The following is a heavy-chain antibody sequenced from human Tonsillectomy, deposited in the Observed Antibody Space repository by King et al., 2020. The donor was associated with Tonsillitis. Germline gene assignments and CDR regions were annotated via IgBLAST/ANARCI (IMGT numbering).Heavy chain of an antibody. D-gene: IGHD1-1*01. CDR3: AREDGTLALDAFDI. J-gene: IGHJ3*02. V-gene: IGHV3-23*04. Sequence: VQLVESGGGLVQPGGSLRLSCVASGFPLSSYAMSWVRQAPGKGLQWVSAITATGGRTYYADSVKGRFTLSRDNSNDMVYLQMNMLRAEDTAVYYCAREDGTLALDAFDIWGQGTLVSVSA. CDR1: GFPLSSYA. CDR2: ITATGGRT.